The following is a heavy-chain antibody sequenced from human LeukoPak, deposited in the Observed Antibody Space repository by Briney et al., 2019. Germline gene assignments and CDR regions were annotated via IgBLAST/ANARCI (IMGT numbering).Heavy chain of an antibody. CDR1: GGTFSSYA. V-gene: IGHV1-69*01. D-gene: IGHD3-16*01. CDR2: IIPIFGTA. CDR3: ARDGGFSTYGDAFDI. J-gene: IGHJ3*02. Sequence: SVKVSCKASGGTFSSYAISWVRQAPGQGLEWMGGIIPIFGTANYAQKFQGRVTITADESTSAAYMELSSLRSEDTAVYYCARDGGFSTYGDAFDIWGQGTMVTVSS.